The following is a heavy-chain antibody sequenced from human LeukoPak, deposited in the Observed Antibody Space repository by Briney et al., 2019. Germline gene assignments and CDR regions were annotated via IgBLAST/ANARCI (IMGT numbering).Heavy chain of an antibody. Sequence: SGGSLRLSCAASGFTFSSYAMSWVRQAPGKGLEWVSAISGSGGSTYYADSVKGRFTISRDNSKNTLYLQMNSLRAEDTAVYYCAKDKHGDYYDSSGYPKPPPSYFDYWGQGTLVTVSS. J-gene: IGHJ4*02. CDR2: ISGSGGST. CDR1: GFTFSSYA. CDR3: AKDKHGDYYDSSGYPKPPPSYFDY. D-gene: IGHD3-22*01. V-gene: IGHV3-23*01.